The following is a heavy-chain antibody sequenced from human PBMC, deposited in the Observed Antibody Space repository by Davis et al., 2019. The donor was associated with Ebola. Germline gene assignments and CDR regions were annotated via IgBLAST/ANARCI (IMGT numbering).Heavy chain of an antibody. CDR1: GDSFNSISYY. J-gene: IGHJ3*02. CDR3: ARGYYDTTKKAFDI. D-gene: IGHD3-22*01. Sequence: SETLSLTCTVSGDSFNSISYYWGWIRQPPGEGLEWIGSIHYSGCTYYIPSLKSRVTMSVDTSKNQFSLRLSSVTAADTAVYFCARGYYDTTKKAFDIWGQGTMVTVFS. V-gene: IGHV4-39*07. CDR2: IHYSGCT.